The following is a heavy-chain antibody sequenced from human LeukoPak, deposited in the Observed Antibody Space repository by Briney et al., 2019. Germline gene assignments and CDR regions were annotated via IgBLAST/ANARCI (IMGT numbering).Heavy chain of an antibody. J-gene: IGHJ4*02. CDR1: GFTFDDYG. CDR3: ARDVDRLFYFDY. Sequence: SGGSLRLSCAASGFTFDDYGMSWVRQAPGKGLEWVSGINWNGGSTGYADSVKGRFTISRDNAKNSLYLQMNSLRAEDTAVYYCARDVDRLFYFDYWGQGTLVTVSS. V-gene: IGHV3-20*04. CDR2: INWNGGST. D-gene: IGHD3-22*01.